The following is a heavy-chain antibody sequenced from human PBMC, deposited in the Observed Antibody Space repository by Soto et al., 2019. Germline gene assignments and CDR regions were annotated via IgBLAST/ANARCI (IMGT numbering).Heavy chain of an antibody. CDR2: IFHSLGA. J-gene: IGHJ4*02. V-gene: IGHV4-59*01. D-gene: IGHD3-10*01. Sequence: ETLSLTCTVAGGSTTSDYWSWIRQPPGKGLEWLGYIFHSLGAKYNPSLGSRGTISLDTSKNQLYLSLRSVTAADTDIYFCVRDLNGSGDDWGQGTLVTVSS. CDR1: GGSTTSDY. CDR3: VRDLNGSGDD.